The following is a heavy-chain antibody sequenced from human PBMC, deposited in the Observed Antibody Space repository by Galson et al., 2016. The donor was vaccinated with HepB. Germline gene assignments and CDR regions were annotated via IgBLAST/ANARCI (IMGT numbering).Heavy chain of an antibody. Sequence: SLRLSCAASGFSVNNNYMTWVRQAAGKGLEWIGEIFHSGSTNYTPSLKSRVTISVDKFKNQFSLKLNSVTAADTAVYYCARRLAGNLVRGFDPWGQGTLVTVSS. CDR1: GFSVNNNY. CDR2: IFHSGST. D-gene: IGHD3-10*01. CDR3: ARRLAGNLVRGFDP. V-gene: IGHV4-4*02. J-gene: IGHJ5*02.